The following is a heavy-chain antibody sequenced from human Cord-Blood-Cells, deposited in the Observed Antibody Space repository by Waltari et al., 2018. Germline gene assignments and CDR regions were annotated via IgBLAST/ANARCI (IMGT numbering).Heavy chain of an antibody. Sequence: QVQLVQSGAEVKKPGASVKVSCKASGYTFTSYDINWVRQASGQGVEWMGWRNPNSGNTGYGPKFQRRCTITRNPCIGTAYMGQISLRSEETSVYYSSTHTGSFDDRGQRTLVTVSS. CDR3: STHTGSFDD. CDR1: GYTFTSYD. CDR2: RNPNSGNT. J-gene: IGHJ4*02. V-gene: IGHV1-8*03. D-gene: IGHD1-26*01.